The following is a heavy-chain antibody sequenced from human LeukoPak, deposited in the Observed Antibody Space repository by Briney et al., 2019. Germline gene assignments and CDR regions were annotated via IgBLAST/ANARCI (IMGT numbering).Heavy chain of an antibody. V-gene: IGHV3-9*01. J-gene: IGHJ6*02. D-gene: IGHD2-21*01. CDR3: AKESISSPYYGMDV. CDR2: LSWNSDRI. CDR1: GFTFDDYA. Sequence: GGSLRLSCAASGFTFDDYAKHWAPQAPGKGLEWVSGLSWNSDRIVYADSVEGRFNISRDNAKHALYLQMNSLRAEDTALYFCAKESISSPYYGMDVWGQGTTVTVSS.